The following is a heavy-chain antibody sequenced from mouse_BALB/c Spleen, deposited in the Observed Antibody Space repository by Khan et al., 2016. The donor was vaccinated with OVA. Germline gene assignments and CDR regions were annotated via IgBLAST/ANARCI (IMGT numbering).Heavy chain of an antibody. Sequence: QVQLKQSGPELVKPGASVKISCEASGYSFTSYYIHWVKQRPGQGLEWIGWIFPGSGNSQYNEKFKGKATLTADTSSSTAYMQLSSLTSEDSAVYFCARGVYYGYACFAYWGQGTLVTVSA. CDR1: GYSFTSYY. V-gene: IGHV1-66*01. D-gene: IGHD2-2*01. CDR2: IFPGSGNS. J-gene: IGHJ3*01. CDR3: ARGVYYGYACFAY.